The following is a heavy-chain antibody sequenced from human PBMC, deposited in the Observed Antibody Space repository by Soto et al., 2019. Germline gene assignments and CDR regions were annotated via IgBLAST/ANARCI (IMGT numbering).Heavy chain of an antibody. CDR3: ATIAVPPAFDI. Sequence: GGSLRLSCAASGFIFSSYGMNWVRQAPGKGLEWVAVMSFDGSIKYDVDSVKGRFTSSRYNSKNTLYLQMNSLRAEDTAVYYCATIAVPPAFDIWGQGTMVTVSS. CDR1: GFIFSSYG. J-gene: IGHJ3*02. D-gene: IGHD6-19*01. CDR2: MSFDGSIK. V-gene: IGHV3-30*03.